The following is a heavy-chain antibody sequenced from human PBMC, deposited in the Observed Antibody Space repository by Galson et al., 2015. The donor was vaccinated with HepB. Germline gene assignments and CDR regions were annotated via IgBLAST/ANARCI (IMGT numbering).Heavy chain of an antibody. CDR3: ARDWGLGKAVAGSSHGMDV. Sequence: SLRLSCAASGFTFSSYAMHWVRQAPGKGLEWVAVISYDGSNKYYADSVKGRFTISRDNSKNTLYLQMNSLRAEDTAVYYCARDWGLGKAVAGSSHGMDVWGQGTTVTVSS. V-gene: IGHV3-30-3*01. J-gene: IGHJ6*02. CDR2: ISYDGSNK. D-gene: IGHD6-19*01. CDR1: GFTFSSYA.